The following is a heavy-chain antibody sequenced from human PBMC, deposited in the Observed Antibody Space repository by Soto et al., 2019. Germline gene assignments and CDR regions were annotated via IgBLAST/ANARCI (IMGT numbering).Heavy chain of an antibody. CDR2: INPNNGVT. CDR3: ARPSGLLGQFSALVDY. CDR1: GYMFTGFY. Sequence: QVQLVQSGAEVKRPGASVKVSCKASGYMFTGFYLHWVRQAPGQGLEWMGWINPNNGVTTYAKNFQGRVTMTRDSSISTAYMELSSLRSDDTAVYFCARPSGLLGQFSALVDYWGQGTLVTVSS. J-gene: IGHJ4*02. V-gene: IGHV1-2*02. D-gene: IGHD6-6*01.